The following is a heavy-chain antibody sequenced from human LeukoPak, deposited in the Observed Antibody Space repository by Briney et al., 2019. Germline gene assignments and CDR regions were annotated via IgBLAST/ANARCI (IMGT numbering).Heavy chain of an antibody. J-gene: IGHJ6*02. CDR1: GYTFTGYY. V-gene: IGHV1-2*02. CDR2: INPNSGGT. CDR3: ARGATGTTRPYYGMDV. Sequence: ASVKVSCKASGYTFTGYYMHWVRQAPGQGLEWMGWINPNSGGTNYAQKLQGRVTMTRDTSISTAYMELSRLRSDDTAVYYCARGATGTTRPYYGMDVWGQGTTVTVSS. D-gene: IGHD1-1*01.